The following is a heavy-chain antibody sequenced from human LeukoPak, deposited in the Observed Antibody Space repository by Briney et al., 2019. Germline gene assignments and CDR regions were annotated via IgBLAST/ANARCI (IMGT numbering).Heavy chain of an antibody. D-gene: IGHD3-22*01. CDR2: ISGSGGST. CDR1: GFTFSSYA. CDR3: TNANYDSSGYFTDY. V-gene: IGHV3-23*01. Sequence: PGGSLRLSCAASGFTFSSYAMSWVRQAPGKGLEWVSAISGSGGSTYYADSVKGRFTISRDNAKNTLYLQMNSLRAEDTAVYYCTNANYDSSGYFTDYWGQGTLVTVSS. J-gene: IGHJ4*02.